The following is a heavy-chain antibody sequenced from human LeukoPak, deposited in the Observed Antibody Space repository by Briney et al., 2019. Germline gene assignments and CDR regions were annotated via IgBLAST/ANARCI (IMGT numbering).Heavy chain of an antibody. CDR3: AKDVGKWESLHFFDY. J-gene: IGHJ4*02. CDR1: GFTFSSYW. Sequence: GGSLRLSCAASGFTFSSYWMSWVRQAPGKGLEWISGISGSGASTYYADSVKGRFTISRDDSRNTLYLQMNSLRGDDTAVYYCAKDVGKWESLHFFDYWGQGTLVTVSS. CDR2: ISGSGAST. D-gene: IGHD1-26*01. V-gene: IGHV3-23*01.